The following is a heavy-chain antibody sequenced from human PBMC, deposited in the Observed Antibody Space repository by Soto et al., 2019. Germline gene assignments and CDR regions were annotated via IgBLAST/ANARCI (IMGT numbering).Heavy chain of an antibody. J-gene: IGHJ6*02. CDR3: AREGTTVTTYYYYYGMDV. CDR1: GYSISSGYY. D-gene: IGHD4-17*01. Sequence: PSETLSLTCAVSGYSISSGYYWGWIRQPPGKGLEWIGSIYHSGSTYYNPSLKSRVTISVDTSKNQFSLKLSSVTAADTAVYYCAREGTTVTTYYYYYGMDVWGQGTTVNVSS. CDR2: IYHSGST. V-gene: IGHV4-38-2*02.